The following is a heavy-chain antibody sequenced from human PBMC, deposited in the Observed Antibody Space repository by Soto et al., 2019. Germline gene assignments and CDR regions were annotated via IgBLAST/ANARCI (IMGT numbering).Heavy chain of an antibody. CDR3: ARGPYDFWSGYSAYVNYMDV. CDR1: GGSFSGYY. D-gene: IGHD3-3*01. J-gene: IGHJ6*03. V-gene: IGHV4-34*01. CDR2: INHSGST. Sequence: SETLSLTCAVYGGSFSGYYWSWIRQPPGKGLEWIGEINHSGSTNYNPSLKSRVTMSVDTSKNQFSLKLSSVTAADTAVYYCARGPYDFWSGYSAYVNYMDVWGKGTTVTVSS.